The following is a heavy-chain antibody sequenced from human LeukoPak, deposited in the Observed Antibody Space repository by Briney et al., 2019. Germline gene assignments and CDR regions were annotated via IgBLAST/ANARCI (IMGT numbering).Heavy chain of an antibody. CDR2: INHSGST. D-gene: IGHD6-19*01. CDR1: GGSFSGYY. V-gene: IGHV4-34*01. Sequence: PSETLSLTCAVYGGSFSGYYWSWIRQPPGKGLEWIGEINHSGSTNYNPSLTSRVTISVDTSKNQFSLKLNSVTAADTAVYYCARVSSGRGTWYFDLWGRGTLVTVSS. CDR3: ARVSSGRGTWYFDL. J-gene: IGHJ2*01.